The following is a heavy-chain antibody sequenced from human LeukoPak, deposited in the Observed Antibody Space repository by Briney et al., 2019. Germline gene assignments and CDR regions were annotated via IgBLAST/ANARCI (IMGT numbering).Heavy chain of an antibody. J-gene: IGHJ4*02. CDR2: IYYSGST. CDR1: GGSISSYY. CDR3: AREVGANDY. Sequence: SETLSLTCTVSGGSISSYYWSWIRQPPGKGLEWIGYIYYSGSTNYNPSLKSRVTISVDTSKNQFSLKLSSVTAADTAVYYCAREVGANDYWGQGTLVTVSS. V-gene: IGHV4-59*12. D-gene: IGHD1-26*01.